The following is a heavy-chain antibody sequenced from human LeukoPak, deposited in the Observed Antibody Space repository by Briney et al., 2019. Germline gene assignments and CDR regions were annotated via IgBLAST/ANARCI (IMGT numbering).Heavy chain of an antibody. CDR1: GGSISSGDYY. CDR2: IYYSGST. J-gene: IGHJ4*02. CDR3: ARVGVAVAGHVGYFDY. Sequence: SETLSLSCTVSGGSISSGDYYWSWIRQPPGKGLEWIGYIYYSGSTYYNPSLKSRVTISVDTSKNQFSLELSSVTAADTAVYYCARVGVAVAGHVGYFDYWGQGTLVTVSS. D-gene: IGHD6-19*01. V-gene: IGHV4-30-4*01.